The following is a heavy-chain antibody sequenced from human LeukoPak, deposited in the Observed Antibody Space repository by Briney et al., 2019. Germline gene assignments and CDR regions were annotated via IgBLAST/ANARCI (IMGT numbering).Heavy chain of an antibody. J-gene: IGHJ3*02. D-gene: IGHD3-22*01. CDR1: GFTFSSYA. Sequence: QPGGSLRLSCAASGFTFSSYAMHGVRQAPGKGLEWVAVISYDGSNKYYADSVKGRFAISRDNSKNTLYLQMNSLRAEDTAVYYCARPTYYYDSSGYRENYAFDIWGQGTMVTVSS. V-gene: IGHV3-30*09. CDR2: ISYDGSNK. CDR3: ARPTYYYDSSGYRENYAFDI.